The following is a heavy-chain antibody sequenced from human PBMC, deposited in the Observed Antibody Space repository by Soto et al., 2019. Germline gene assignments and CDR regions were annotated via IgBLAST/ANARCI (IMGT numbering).Heavy chain of an antibody. CDR1: GDSVSSNSAA. J-gene: IGHJ6*02. D-gene: IGHD3-3*01. V-gene: IGHV6-1*01. Sequence: PSQTLSLTCAISGDSVSSNSAAWNWIRQSPSRGLEWLGRTYYRSKWYNDYAVSVKSRITINPDTSKNQFSLQLNSVTPEDTAVYYCAKGSGVITIFGVAPDYYYGMDVWGQGTTVTVSS. CDR2: TYYRSKWYN. CDR3: AKGSGVITIFGVAPDYYYGMDV.